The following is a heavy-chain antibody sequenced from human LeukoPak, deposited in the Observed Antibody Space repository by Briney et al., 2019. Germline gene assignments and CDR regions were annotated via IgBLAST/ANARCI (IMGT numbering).Heavy chain of an antibody. Sequence: SETLSLTCTVSGGSVSSGSYYWSWIRQPPGKGLEWIGEINHSGSTNYNPSLKSRVTISVDTSKNQFSLKLSSVTAADTAVYYCARGPNSSSWYWDYYYGMDVWGQGTTVTVSS. CDR2: INHSGST. D-gene: IGHD6-13*01. CDR1: GGSVSSGSYY. CDR3: ARGPNSSSWYWDYYYGMDV. J-gene: IGHJ6*02. V-gene: IGHV4-39*07.